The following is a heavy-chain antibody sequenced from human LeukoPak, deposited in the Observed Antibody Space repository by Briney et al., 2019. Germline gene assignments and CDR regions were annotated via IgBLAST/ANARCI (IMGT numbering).Heavy chain of an antibody. CDR2: IWYDGSNK. CDR1: GFTFSSYG. Sequence: GRSLRLSCAASGFTFSSYGMHWVRQAPGKGLEWVAVIWYDGSNKYYADSVKGRFTISRDNSKNTLYLQMNSLRAEDTAVYYCARGITMIGGDYFDYWGQGTLVTVSS. V-gene: IGHV3-33*01. CDR3: ARGITMIGGDYFDY. D-gene: IGHD3-22*01. J-gene: IGHJ4*02.